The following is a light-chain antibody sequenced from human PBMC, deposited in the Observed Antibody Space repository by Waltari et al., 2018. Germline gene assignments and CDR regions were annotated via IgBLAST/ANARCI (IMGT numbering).Light chain of an antibody. CDR3: QQYYSTPKT. Sequence: SVLDSSNNKSYLAWYQQKPGPPPKLLIYWASTRESGVPDRFSGSGSGTDFTLTISSLQAEDVAVYYCQQYYSTPKTFGQGTKLEIK. J-gene: IGKJ2*01. CDR1: SVLDSSNNKSY. V-gene: IGKV4-1*01. CDR2: WAS.